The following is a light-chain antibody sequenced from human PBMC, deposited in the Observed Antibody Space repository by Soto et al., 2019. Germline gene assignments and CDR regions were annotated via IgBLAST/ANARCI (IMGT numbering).Light chain of an antibody. Sequence: DIQMTQSPSTLSASVGDRVTITCRASQSISSWLAWYQQKPGKAPKLLIYDASSLESGVPSRFSGSGSGTEFTLTISSLQRDDFATYYCQQYNSYPYTFGQGTKVDIK. CDR1: QSISSW. J-gene: IGKJ2*01. CDR3: QQYNSYPYT. CDR2: DAS. V-gene: IGKV1-5*01.